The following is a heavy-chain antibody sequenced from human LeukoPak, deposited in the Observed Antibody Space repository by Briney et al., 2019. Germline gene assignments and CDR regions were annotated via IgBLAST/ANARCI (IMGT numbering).Heavy chain of an antibody. CDR3: ARLLDWNYGAYYYYDMDV. D-gene: IGHD1-7*01. J-gene: IGHJ6*03. CDR1: GGSISSSSYY. V-gene: IGHV4-39*01. CDR2: IYYSGST. Sequence: SETLSLTCTVSGGSISSSSYYWGWIRQPPGKGLEWIGSIYYSGSTYYNPSLKSRVTISVDTSKNQFSLKLSSVTAADTAVYYCARLLDWNYGAYYYYDMDVWGKGTTVTVSS.